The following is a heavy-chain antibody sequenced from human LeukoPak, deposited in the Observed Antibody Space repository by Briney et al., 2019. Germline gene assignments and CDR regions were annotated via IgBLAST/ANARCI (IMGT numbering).Heavy chain of an antibody. V-gene: IGHV3-48*01. CDR3: ARDVAWDCSSTSCHDYYYYMDV. Sequence: GGSLRLSCAASGFTFSSYSMNWVRQAPGKGLEWVSYISSSSSTIYYADSVKGRFTISRDNAKNSLYLQMNSLRAEDTAVYYCARDVAWDCSSTSCHDYYYYMDVWGKGTTVTVSS. D-gene: IGHD2-2*01. CDR1: GFTFSSYS. J-gene: IGHJ6*03. CDR2: ISSSSSTI.